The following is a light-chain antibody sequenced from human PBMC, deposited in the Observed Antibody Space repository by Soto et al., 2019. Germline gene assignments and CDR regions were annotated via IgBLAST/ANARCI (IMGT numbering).Light chain of an antibody. V-gene: IGKV1-17*01. CDR3: VQHNSYPRT. Sequence: DIHMTQSPSSLSASVGDRVTITCRASQGIGGDAGWYQQKPGKPPKRLIYATSTLQSGIPSRFSGGGFGTEFTLTISSLQPEDFATYYCVQHNSYPRTFGQGTRVEMK. CDR1: QGIGGD. CDR2: ATS. J-gene: IGKJ1*01.